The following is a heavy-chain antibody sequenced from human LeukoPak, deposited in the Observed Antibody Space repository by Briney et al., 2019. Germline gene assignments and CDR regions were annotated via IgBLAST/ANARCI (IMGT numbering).Heavy chain of an antibody. J-gene: IGHJ5*02. CDR1: DSTFTSSG. V-gene: IGHV1-18*01. Sequence: ASVKVSCKASDSTFTSSGISWVRQAPGQGLEWMGWISAYNGNTNYAQKLQGRVTMTTDTSTSTAYMELRSLRSEDTAVYYCARDVGYCSGGSCYSGSDWFDPWGQGTLVTVSS. D-gene: IGHD2-15*01. CDR2: ISAYNGNT. CDR3: ARDVGYCSGGSCYSGSDWFDP.